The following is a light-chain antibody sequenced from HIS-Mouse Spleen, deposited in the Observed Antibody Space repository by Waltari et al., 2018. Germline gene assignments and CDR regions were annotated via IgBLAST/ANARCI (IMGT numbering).Light chain of an antibody. CDR2: AAS. Sequence: DIQLTQSPSFLSASVGDRVTITCRASQGISSYLAWYQQKPGKAPKRLVDAASTLQRGVPSRFSGSGSGTEFTLTISSLQPEDFATYYCQQLNSYPPTFGQGTKVEIK. CDR1: QGISSY. CDR3: QQLNSYPPT. V-gene: IGKV1-9*01. J-gene: IGKJ1*01.